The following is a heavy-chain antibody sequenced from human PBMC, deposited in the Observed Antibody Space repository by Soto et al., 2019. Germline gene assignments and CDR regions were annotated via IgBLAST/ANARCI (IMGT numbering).Heavy chain of an antibody. D-gene: IGHD2-15*01. J-gene: IGHJ6*03. CDR3: AKVVGYCSGGSCYYYYYYYYYMDV. V-gene: IGHV3-23*01. CDR2: ISGSGGST. CDR1: GFTFSSYA. Sequence: GGSLRLSCAASGFTFSSYAMSWVRQAPGKGLEWVSAISGSGGSTYYADSVKGRFTISRDNSKNTLYLQMNSLRAEDTAVYYCAKVVGYCSGGSCYYYYYYYYYMDVWGKGTTVTVSS.